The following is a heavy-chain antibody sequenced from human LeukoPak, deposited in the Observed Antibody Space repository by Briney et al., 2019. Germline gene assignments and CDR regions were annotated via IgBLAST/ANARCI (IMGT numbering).Heavy chain of an antibody. CDR1: GFTFSSYA. D-gene: IGHD2-2*01. Sequence: PGGSLRLSCATSGFTFSSYAMSWVRQAPGKGLEWVSAISGSGGSTYYADSVKGRFTISRDNSKNTLYLQMNSLRAEDTAVYYCATPLCSSTSCYYYYYYYGMDVWGQGTTVTVSS. CDR3: ATPLCSSTSCYYYYYYYGMDV. CDR2: ISGSGGST. J-gene: IGHJ6*02. V-gene: IGHV3-23*01.